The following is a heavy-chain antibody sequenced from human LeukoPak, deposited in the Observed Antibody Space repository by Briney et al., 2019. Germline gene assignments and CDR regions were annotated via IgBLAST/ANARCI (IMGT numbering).Heavy chain of an antibody. CDR1: GYTFTSYA. Sequence: ASVKVSCKASGYTFTSYAMHWVRQAPGQRLEWMGWINAGNGNTKYSQKFQGRVTITRDTSASTAYMELSSLRSEDTAVYYCARNSMVRGVIITVFDYWGQGTLATVSS. CDR2: INAGNGNT. CDR3: ARNSMVRGVIITVFDY. D-gene: IGHD3-10*01. J-gene: IGHJ4*02. V-gene: IGHV1-3*01.